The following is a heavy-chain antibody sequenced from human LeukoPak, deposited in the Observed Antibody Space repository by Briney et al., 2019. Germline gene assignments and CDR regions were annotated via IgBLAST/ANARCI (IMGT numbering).Heavy chain of an antibody. V-gene: IGHV4-61*01. D-gene: IGHD4-11*01. Sequence: SETLSLTCTVSGGSVSSGSYYWSWIRQPPGKGLEWIGYIYYSGSTNYNPSLKSRVTISVDTSKNQFSLKLSSVAAADTAVYYCARDKRLPLLDYYYGMDVWGKGTTVTVPS. CDR2: IYYSGST. J-gene: IGHJ6*04. CDR3: ARDKRLPLLDYYYGMDV. CDR1: GGSVSSGSYY.